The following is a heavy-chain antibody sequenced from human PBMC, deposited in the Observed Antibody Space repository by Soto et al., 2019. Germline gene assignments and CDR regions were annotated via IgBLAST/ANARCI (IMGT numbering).Heavy chain of an antibody. D-gene: IGHD6-13*01. CDR1: GGSISSGGYS. Sequence: SETLSLTCAVSGGSISSGGYSWSWIRQPPGKGLEWIGYIYHSGSTYYNPSLKSRVTISVDRSKNQFSLKLSSVTAADTAVYYCARGIAAAGTGFDYWGQGTLVTVSS. CDR2: IYHSGST. V-gene: IGHV4-30-2*01. J-gene: IGHJ4*02. CDR3: ARGIAAAGTGFDY.